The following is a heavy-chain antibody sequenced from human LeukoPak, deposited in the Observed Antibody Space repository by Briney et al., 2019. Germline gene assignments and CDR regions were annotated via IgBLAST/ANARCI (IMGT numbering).Heavy chain of an antibody. D-gene: IGHD2-15*01. J-gene: IGHJ5*02. CDR3: ARSCSGGSCYSGWFDP. CDR1: GGSFSGYY. V-gene: IGHV4-34*01. Sequence: SETLSLTCAVYGGSFSGYYWSWIRQPPGKGLEWIGEINHSGSTNYNPSLKSRVTILVDTSKNQFSLKLSSVTAADTAVYYCARSCSGGSCYSGWFDPWGQGTLVTVSS. CDR2: INHSGST.